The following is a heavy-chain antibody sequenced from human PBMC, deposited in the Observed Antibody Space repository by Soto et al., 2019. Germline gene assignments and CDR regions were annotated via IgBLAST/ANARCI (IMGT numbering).Heavy chain of an antibody. CDR2: LTPGGETT. Sequence: EVQLLESEGGLVQPGGSLRLSCAASGFNFRGEAMTWVRQAPGKGLEWISALTPGGETTYYINSVKGRFTISRDNAKDTLFLQMNSLTDADTAIYYCVKDSPVSGKYQDPDYWGQRTLVTVSS. V-gene: IGHV3-23*01. CDR1: GFNFRGEA. D-gene: IGHD1-26*01. CDR3: VKDSPVSGKYQDPDY. J-gene: IGHJ4*02.